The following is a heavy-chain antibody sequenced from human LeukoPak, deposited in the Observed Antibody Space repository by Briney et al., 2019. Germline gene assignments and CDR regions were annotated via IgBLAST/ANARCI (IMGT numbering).Heavy chain of an antibody. D-gene: IGHD1-26*01. J-gene: IGHJ6*03. CDR2: INHSGST. CDR1: GGSISSSSYY. CDR3: ASGAYSYYYMDV. V-gene: IGHV4-39*07. Sequence: KPSETLSLTCTVSGGSISSSSYYWGWIRQPPGKGLEWIGEINHSGSTNYNPSLKSRVTISVDTSKNQFSLKLSSVTAADTAVYYCASGAYSYYYMDVWGKGTTVTISS.